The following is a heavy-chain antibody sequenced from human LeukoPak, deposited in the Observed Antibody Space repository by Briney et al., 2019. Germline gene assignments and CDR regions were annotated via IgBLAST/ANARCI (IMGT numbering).Heavy chain of an antibody. J-gene: IGHJ4*02. V-gene: IGHV4-39*02. CDR3: AREGKRYH. Sequence: PSETLSLTCTVSGGSISSSSYYWGWIRQPPGKGLEWIGSIYYSGSTYYNPSLRSRVTISVDTSKNQFSLKLSSVTAADTAVYYCAREGKRYHWGQGTLVTVSS. CDR2: IYYSGST. D-gene: IGHD1-14*01. CDR1: GGSISSSSYY.